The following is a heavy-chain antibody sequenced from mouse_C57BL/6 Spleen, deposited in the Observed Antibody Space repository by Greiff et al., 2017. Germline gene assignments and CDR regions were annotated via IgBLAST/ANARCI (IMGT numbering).Heavy chain of an antibody. J-gene: IGHJ2*01. CDR3: ARSYCEYGDFDY. CDR2: INPNNGGT. Sequence: EVQLQQSGPELVKPGASVKISCKASGYTFTDYYMNWVKQSPGKSLEWIGDINPNNGGTSYNQKFKGKATLTVDKSSSTAYMELLSLTSEDSAVYYCARSYCEYGDFDYWGQGTTLTVSS. D-gene: IGHD2-4*01. CDR1: GYTFTDYY. V-gene: IGHV1-26*01.